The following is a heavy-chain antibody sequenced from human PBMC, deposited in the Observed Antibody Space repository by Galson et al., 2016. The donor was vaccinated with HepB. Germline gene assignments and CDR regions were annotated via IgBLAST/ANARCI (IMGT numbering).Heavy chain of an antibody. CDR1: GYRFTHYW. CDR3: ARYYGLGSFLDY. D-gene: IGHD3-10*01. J-gene: IGHJ4*02. CDR2: IYPGDSDT. V-gene: IGHV5-51*01. Sequence: QSGADVTKPGESLKISCKGSGYRFTHYWIGWVRQMPGKGLEWMGIIYPGDSDTRYSPSFLGQVPISADKSISTAYLQWSSLKASDTAMYYCARYYGLGSFLDYWGRGTLVTVSS.